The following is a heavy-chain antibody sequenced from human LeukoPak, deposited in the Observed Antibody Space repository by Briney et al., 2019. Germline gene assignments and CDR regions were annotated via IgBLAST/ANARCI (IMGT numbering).Heavy chain of an antibody. V-gene: IGHV3-23*01. D-gene: IGHD3-3*01. CDR3: AKDQVRFFPVGMDV. CDR1: GFTFSSYA. CDR2: ISGSGSST. Sequence: PGGSLRLSSAASGFTFSSYAMSWVRQAPGKGLEWVSAISGSGSSTYSADSVKGRFTISRDNSKNTLYLQMNSLRAEDTAVYYCAKDQVRFFPVGMDVWGQGTTVTVSS. J-gene: IGHJ6*02.